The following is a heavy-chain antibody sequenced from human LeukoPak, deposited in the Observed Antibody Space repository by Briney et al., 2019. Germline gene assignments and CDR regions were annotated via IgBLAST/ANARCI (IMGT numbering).Heavy chain of an antibody. CDR2: ISSSSSYI. V-gene: IGHV3-21*01. CDR1: GFTFSSYS. J-gene: IGHJ4*02. CDR3: ARESTVAGSGFFDY. D-gene: IGHD6-19*01. Sequence: GGSLRLSCVASGFTFSSYSMNWVRQAPGKGLEWVSSISSSSSYIYYADSVKGRFTISRDNAKNSLYLQMNSLRAEDTAVYYCARESTVAGSGFFDYWGQGTLVTVSS.